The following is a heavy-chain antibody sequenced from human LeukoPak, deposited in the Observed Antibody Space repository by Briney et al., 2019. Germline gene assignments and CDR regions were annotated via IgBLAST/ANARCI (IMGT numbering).Heavy chain of an antibody. CDR2: ISYDGSNK. CDR1: GFTFSSYA. Sequence: GRSLRLSCAASGFTFSSYAMHWVRQAPGKGLEWVAVISYDGSNKYYADSVKGRFTISRDNSKNTLYLQMNSLRAEDTAVYYCARDPVTLWFGELYYFDYWGQGTLVTVSS. CDR3: ARDPVTLWFGELYYFDY. J-gene: IGHJ4*02. D-gene: IGHD3-10*01. V-gene: IGHV3-30-3*01.